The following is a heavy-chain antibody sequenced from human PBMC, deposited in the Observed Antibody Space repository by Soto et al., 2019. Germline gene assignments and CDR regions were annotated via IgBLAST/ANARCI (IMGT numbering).Heavy chain of an antibody. CDR1: GYSFTSYW. V-gene: IGHV5-51*01. CDR2: IYPGDSDT. J-gene: IGHJ3*02. Sequence: GESLKISCKGSGYSFTSYWIGWVRQMPGKGLEWMGIIYPGDSDTRYSPSFQGQVTISADKSISTAYLQWSSLKASDTAIYYCARYITMVRGAVNAFDIWGQGTMVTVSS. D-gene: IGHD3-10*01. CDR3: ARYITMVRGAVNAFDI.